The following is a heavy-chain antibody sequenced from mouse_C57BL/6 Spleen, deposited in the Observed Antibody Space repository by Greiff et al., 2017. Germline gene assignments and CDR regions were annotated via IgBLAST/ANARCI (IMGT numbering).Heavy chain of an antibody. CDR2: IYPGGGYT. D-gene: IGHD1-1*01. J-gene: IGHJ3*01. V-gene: IGHV1-63*01. Sequence: QVQLQQSGAELVRPGTSVKMSCKASGYTFTNYWIGWAKQRPGHGLEWLGDIYPGGGYTNYNEKFKGKATLTADKSSSTAYMQFSSLTSEDSAIYYCASSYGSSPAWFAYWGQGTLVTVAA. CDR3: ASSYGSSPAWFAY. CDR1: GYTFTNYW.